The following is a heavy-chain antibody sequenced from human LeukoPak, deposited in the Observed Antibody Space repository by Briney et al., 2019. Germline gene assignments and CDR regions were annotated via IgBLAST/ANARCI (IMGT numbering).Heavy chain of an antibody. CDR2: IRSSSSTI. CDR3: ARGGCSGGSCPFDL. Sequence: GRSLKLSCAASGLTFSSYSINWGGQSPGKGLEGLSYIRSSSSTIYYADTVTCRFTISRDNAKNSLYLQMNSLRDEDTAVYYCARGGCSGGSCPFDLWGRDTRVTVSS. CDR1: GLTFSSYS. D-gene: IGHD2-15*01. J-gene: IGHJ2*01. V-gene: IGHV3-48*02.